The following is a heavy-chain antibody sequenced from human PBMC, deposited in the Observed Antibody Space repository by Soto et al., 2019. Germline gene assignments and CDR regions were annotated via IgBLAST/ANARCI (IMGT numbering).Heavy chain of an antibody. J-gene: IGHJ4*02. CDR1: GGSISSYY. Sequence: SETLSLTCTVSGGSISSYYWSWIRQPPGKGLEWIGYIYYSGSTNYNPSLKSRVTISVDTSKNQFSLKLSSVTAADTAVYYCARGIYGSGSYDYWGQGTLVTVSS. D-gene: IGHD3-10*01. CDR3: ARGIYGSGSYDY. CDR2: IYYSGST. V-gene: IGHV4-59*01.